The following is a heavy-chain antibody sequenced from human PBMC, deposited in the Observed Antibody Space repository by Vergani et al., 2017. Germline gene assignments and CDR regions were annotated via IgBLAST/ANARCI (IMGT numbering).Heavy chain of an antibody. CDR1: GLKFNNYG. D-gene: IGHD3-22*01. CDR3: VNGYYYDQSGLASFDY. V-gene: IGHV3-30*18. Sequence: QVQLVESGGGVVQPGRSLRLSCETSGLKFNNYGMHWVRQAPGKGLEWVAVISSDGSNKHYADSVKGRFTISRDNSQNTLYLQMDSLTAEDTAIYFCVNGYYYDQSGLASFDYWGQGTLVTVSS. CDR2: ISSDGSNK. J-gene: IGHJ4*02.